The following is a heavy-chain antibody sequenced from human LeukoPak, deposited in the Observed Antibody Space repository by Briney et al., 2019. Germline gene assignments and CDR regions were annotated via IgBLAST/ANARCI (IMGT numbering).Heavy chain of an antibody. D-gene: IGHD1-26*01. Sequence: SETLSLTCAVYGGSFSGYYWSWIRQPPGKGLEWIGEINHSGSTNYNPSLKSRVTISVDTSKNQFSLTLSSVTAADTAVYYCARGLSGSYRPARDYWGQGTLVTVSS. CDR3: ARGLSGSYRPARDY. CDR2: INHSGST. J-gene: IGHJ4*02. V-gene: IGHV4-34*01. CDR1: GGSFSGYY.